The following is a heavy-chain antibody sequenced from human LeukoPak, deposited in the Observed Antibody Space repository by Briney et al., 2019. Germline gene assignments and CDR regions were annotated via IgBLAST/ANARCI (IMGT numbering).Heavy chain of an antibody. D-gene: IGHD2-2*01. CDR3: AREDYQLPPFYFDC. CDR1: GGSISSGSYY. CDR2: IYTSGST. V-gene: IGHV4-61*02. Sequence: SETLSLTCTVSGGSISSGSYYWSWIRQPAGKGLEWIGRIYTSGSTNYNPSLKSRVTISVDTSKNQFSLKLSSVTAADTAVYYCAREDYQLPPFYFDCWGQGTLVTVSS. J-gene: IGHJ4*02.